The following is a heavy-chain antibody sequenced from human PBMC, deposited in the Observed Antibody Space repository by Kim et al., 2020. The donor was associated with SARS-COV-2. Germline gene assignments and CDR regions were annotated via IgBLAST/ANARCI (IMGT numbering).Heavy chain of an antibody. V-gene: IGHV4-39*01. D-gene: IGHD3-3*01. CDR2: IFYRGGP. CDR1: GASISSSAYY. J-gene: IGHJ4*02. Sequence: SETLSLTCTVSGASISSSAYYWGWIRQPPGKGLEWIGSIFYRGGPDYNPSLKNRVTISMDTSKNQFSLRLTSVTASDTAIYYCARLESGTLTFFDYWGQG. CDR3: ARLESGTLTFFDY.